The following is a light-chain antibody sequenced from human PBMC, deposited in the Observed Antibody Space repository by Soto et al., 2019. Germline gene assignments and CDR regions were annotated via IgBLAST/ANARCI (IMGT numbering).Light chain of an antibody. J-gene: IGLJ1*01. CDR2: EVT. CDR1: TSDIGAYNY. Sequence: QSALTQPPSASGSPGQSVTISCTGTTSDIGAYNYVSWYQQRPGKAPKLIIYEVTRRPSGVPDRIFGSKSYTTASLTVSGLQAEDESDYYCCSYAGSYTYVFGTGTKVTVL. V-gene: IGLV2-8*01. CDR3: CSYAGSYTYV.